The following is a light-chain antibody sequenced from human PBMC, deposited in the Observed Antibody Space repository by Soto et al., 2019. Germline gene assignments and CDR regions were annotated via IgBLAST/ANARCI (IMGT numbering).Light chain of an antibody. V-gene: IGKV3-15*01. J-gene: IGKJ1*01. CDR1: QSISTN. CDR3: QQYGSSPTWT. Sequence: EIVITQSPATLSVSPGERATLSCRARQSISTNLAWYQQKHGQAPRFLMFRTSSRATGFQARFSGSGYGTEFNLTISTRPSEDFGGYYCQQYGSSPTWTFVQGTKVDI. CDR2: RTS.